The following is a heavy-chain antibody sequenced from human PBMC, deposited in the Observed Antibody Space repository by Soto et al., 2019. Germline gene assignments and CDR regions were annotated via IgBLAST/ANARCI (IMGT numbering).Heavy chain of an antibody. CDR3: ARNDFWSGYPDAFDI. CDR1: GYTFTSYG. V-gene: IGHV1-18*01. J-gene: IGHJ3*02. D-gene: IGHD3-3*01. CDR2: ISAYNGNT. Sequence: ASVTVSCKASGYTFTSYGISWVRQAPGQGLEWMGWISAYNGNTNYAQKLQGRVTMTTDTSTSTAYMELRSLRSDDTAVYYCARNDFWSGYPDAFDIWGQGTMVTVSS.